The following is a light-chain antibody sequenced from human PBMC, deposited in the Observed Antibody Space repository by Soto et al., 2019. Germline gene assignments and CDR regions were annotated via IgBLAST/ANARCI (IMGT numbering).Light chain of an antibody. CDR1: QDISGY. CDR3: QQAYTIPFT. V-gene: IGKV1-12*01. J-gene: IGKJ5*01. CDR2: SAS. Sequence: DIQMTQFASSVSASLGDTVTSTCRAGQDISGYLAWYQQKPGGAPKLLLFSASSLQTGVPPRFSGSGYGTDFTLTISNLETDDFATYYCQQAYTIPFTFGQGTRLEIK.